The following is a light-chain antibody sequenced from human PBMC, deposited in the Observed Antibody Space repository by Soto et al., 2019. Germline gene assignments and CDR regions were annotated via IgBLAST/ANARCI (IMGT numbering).Light chain of an antibody. CDR2: DAS. CDR1: QSVSSY. Sequence: EIVLTQSPATLSLSPGERATLSCRASQSVSSYLACYQQKPGQAPSLLIYDASNRATGIPARFSGSGCGTDFNLTITSLEPEAFAVYYCQQRSNWPGLTFGGGTKVEIK. J-gene: IGKJ4*01. V-gene: IGKV3-11*01. CDR3: QQRSNWPGLT.